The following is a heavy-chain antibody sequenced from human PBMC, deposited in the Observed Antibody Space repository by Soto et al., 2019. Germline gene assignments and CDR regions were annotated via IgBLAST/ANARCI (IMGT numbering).Heavy chain of an antibody. V-gene: IGHV1-69*12. D-gene: IGHD2-15*01. Sequence: QVQLVQSGAEVKKPGSSVKVSCKASGGTFSSYAISWVRQAPGQGLEWMGGIIPIFGTANYAQKFQGRVTITADESTSTAYMELSSLRSEDSAVYYCAGESLSCIGCSCYFLPGIDYWGQGTLVTVSS. J-gene: IGHJ4*02. CDR1: GGTFSSYA. CDR3: AGESLSCIGCSCYFLPGIDY. CDR2: IIPIFGTA.